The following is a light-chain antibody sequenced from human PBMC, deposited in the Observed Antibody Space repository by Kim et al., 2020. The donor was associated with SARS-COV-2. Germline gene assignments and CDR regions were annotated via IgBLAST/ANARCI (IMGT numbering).Light chain of an antibody. J-gene: IGLJ2*01. V-gene: IGLV3-21*04. CDR2: IDS. Sequence: APRRMAWINCGGYHIGSKSVKCSQRRPGQAPGLVIYIDSDRPSGFPERFSGSNFGDTATLTISRVAAGDEADYYCQVWDSDSDHWVFGGGTQLTVL. CDR1: HIGSKS. CDR3: QVWDSDSDHWV.